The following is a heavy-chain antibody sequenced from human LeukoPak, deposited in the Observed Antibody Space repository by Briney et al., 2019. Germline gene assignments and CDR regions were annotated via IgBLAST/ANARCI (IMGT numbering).Heavy chain of an antibody. Sequence: GGSLRLSCAASGFTFSSYWMSWVRQAPGKGLEWVANIKQDGSEKYYVDSVKGRFTISRDNAKNSLYLQMNSLRAEDTSVYYCARKGARLGIGAFDIWGQGTMATVSS. D-gene: IGHD7-27*01. V-gene: IGHV3-7*01. J-gene: IGHJ3*02. CDR1: GFTFSSYW. CDR2: IKQDGSEK. CDR3: ARKGARLGIGAFDI.